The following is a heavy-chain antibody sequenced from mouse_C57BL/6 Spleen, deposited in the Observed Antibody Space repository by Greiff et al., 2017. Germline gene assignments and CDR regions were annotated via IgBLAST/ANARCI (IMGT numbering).Heavy chain of an antibody. Sequence: QVQLKQPGTELVKPGASVKLSCKASGYTFTSYWMHWVKQRPGQGLEWIGNINPSNGGTNYNEKFKSKATLTVDKSSSTAYMQLSSLTSEDSAVYYCARGEVYYDYDWLAYWGQGTLVTVSA. J-gene: IGHJ3*01. CDR3: ARGEVYYDYDWLAY. V-gene: IGHV1-53*01. CDR1: GYTFTSYW. D-gene: IGHD2-4*01. CDR2: INPSNGGT.